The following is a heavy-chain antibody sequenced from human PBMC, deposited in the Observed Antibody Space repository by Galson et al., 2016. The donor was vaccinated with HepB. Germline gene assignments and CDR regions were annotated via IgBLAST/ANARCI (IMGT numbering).Heavy chain of an antibody. V-gene: IGHV3-33*01. D-gene: IGHD2/OR15-2a*01. Sequence: SLRLSCAASGFTFSSYGIHWVRQAPGKGLEWVAVIWYDGSNKYYADSVKGRFTISRDNSKNTLYLQMNSLRAEDTAVYYCARRHEYCPPVGCSVDYWGQGTLVSVSS. CDR2: IWYDGSNK. CDR1: GFTFSSYG. CDR3: ARRHEYCPPVGCSVDY. J-gene: IGHJ4*02.